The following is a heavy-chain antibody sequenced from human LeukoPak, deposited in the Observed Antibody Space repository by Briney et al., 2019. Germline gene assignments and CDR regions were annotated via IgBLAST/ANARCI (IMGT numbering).Heavy chain of an antibody. J-gene: IGHJ4*02. Sequence: GGSLRLSCAASGFTFSSYSMNWVRQAPGKGLEWVSSISSSSSYIYYTDSVKGRFTISRDNAKNSLYLQMNSLRAEDTAVYYCARDVVTTGAYYFDYWGQGTLVTVSS. D-gene: IGHD2-21*02. CDR1: GFTFSSYS. V-gene: IGHV3-21*01. CDR3: ARDVVTTGAYYFDY. CDR2: ISSSSSYI.